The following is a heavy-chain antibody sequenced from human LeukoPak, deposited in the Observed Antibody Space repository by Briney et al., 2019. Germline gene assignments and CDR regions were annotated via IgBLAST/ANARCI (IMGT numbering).Heavy chain of an antibody. D-gene: IGHD3-10*01. Sequence: GGSLRLSCAASGFTFSSYDMSWVRQAPGKGLEWVSVITYSSGYTYYEDSVKGRFTIYRDNSRNTLYLQMNSLRAEDTAVYYCAKDPSDLGGSGSNNYFDCWGQGTLVTVSS. J-gene: IGHJ4*02. CDR3: AKDPSDLGGSGSNNYFDC. V-gene: IGHV3-23*01. CDR2: ITYSSGYT. CDR1: GFTFSSYD.